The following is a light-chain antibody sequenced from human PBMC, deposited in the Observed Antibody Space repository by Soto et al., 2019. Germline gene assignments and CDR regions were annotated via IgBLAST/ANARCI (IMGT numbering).Light chain of an antibody. CDR3: QQYNNWPPLT. CDR1: QSVSSN. V-gene: IGKV3-15*01. CDR2: GAS. J-gene: IGKJ4*01. Sequence: EIVMTQSPATLSVSPGERATLSCRASQSVSSNLAWYQQKPGQAPRLLIYGASTSATGIPDRFSGSGSGTAVTHTVSSLQSEDFAVYSCQQYNNWPPLTFGGGTKVESK.